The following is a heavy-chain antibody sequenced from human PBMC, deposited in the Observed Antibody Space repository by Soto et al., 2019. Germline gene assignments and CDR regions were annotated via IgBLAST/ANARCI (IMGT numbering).Heavy chain of an antibody. CDR1: GGSISSGDYY. CDR2: IYYSGST. D-gene: IGHD3-22*01. V-gene: IGHV4-30-4*01. CDR3: ARVLRYYYDSSGYYYGDNWFDP. Sequence: SETLSLTCTVSGGSISSGDYYWSWIRQPPGKGLEWIGYIYYSGSTYYNPSLKSRVTISVDTSKNQSSLKLSSVTAADTAVYYCARVLRYYYDSSGYYYGDNWFDPLGQGTLVTVSS. J-gene: IGHJ5*02.